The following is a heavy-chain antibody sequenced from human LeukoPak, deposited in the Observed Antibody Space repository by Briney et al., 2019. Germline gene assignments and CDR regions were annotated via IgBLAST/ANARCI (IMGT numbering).Heavy chain of an antibody. D-gene: IGHD3-16*01. Sequence: GGSLRLSCAASGFTFISYDMNWVRQAPGKGPEWVSYISGSGGSIYYTDPVKGRFTISGDNAKNSLFLQMNSLRAEDTAVYYCSRGRLFGDYWGQGALVTVPS. CDR3: SRGRLFGDY. J-gene: IGHJ4*02. CDR1: GFTFISYD. CDR2: ISGSGGSI. V-gene: IGHV3-48*03.